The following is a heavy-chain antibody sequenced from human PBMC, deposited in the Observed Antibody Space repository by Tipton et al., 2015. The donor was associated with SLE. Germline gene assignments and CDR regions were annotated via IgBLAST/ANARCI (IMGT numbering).Heavy chain of an antibody. D-gene: IGHD1-26*01. V-gene: IGHV4-59*07. Sequence: TLSLTCTVSGGSISSYYWSWIRQPPGKGLEWIGYIYYSGSTNYNPSLKSRVTISVDTSKNQFSLKLSSVTAADTAVYYCARSGALYGGFDYWGQGTLVTVSS. J-gene: IGHJ4*02. CDR1: GGSISSYY. CDR2: IYYSGST. CDR3: ARSGALYGGFDY.